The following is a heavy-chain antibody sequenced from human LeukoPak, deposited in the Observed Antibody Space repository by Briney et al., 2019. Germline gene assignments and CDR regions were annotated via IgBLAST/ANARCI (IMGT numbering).Heavy chain of an antibody. J-gene: IGHJ4*02. CDR3: ARWQTGRAAAGS. D-gene: IGHD6-13*01. Sequence: GASVKVSCKASGGTFSSYAISWVRQAPGQGLEWMGGIIPIFGTANYAQKFQGRVTITADESTSTAYMELSSLRSEDTAVYYCARWQTGRAAAGSWGQGTLVTVSS. CDR1: GGTFSSYA. V-gene: IGHV1-69*13. CDR2: IIPIFGTA.